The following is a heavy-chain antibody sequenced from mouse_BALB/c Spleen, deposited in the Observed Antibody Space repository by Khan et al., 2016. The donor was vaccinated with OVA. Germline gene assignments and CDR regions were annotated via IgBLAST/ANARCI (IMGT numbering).Heavy chain of an antibody. V-gene: IGHV2-6-5*01. Sequence: VQLQESGPGLVAPSQNLSITCTVSGFSLTDYGVSWIRQPPGKGLEWLGVIWGGGTTYYNSALKSRMSISKDNSKSQVFLKMNSLQTDYTAMYYCAKGVWSYYFALDYWSQGTSVTVSS. CDR3: AKGVWSYYFALDY. CDR2: IWGGGTT. CDR1: GFSLTDYG. D-gene: IGHD2-10*02. J-gene: IGHJ4*01.